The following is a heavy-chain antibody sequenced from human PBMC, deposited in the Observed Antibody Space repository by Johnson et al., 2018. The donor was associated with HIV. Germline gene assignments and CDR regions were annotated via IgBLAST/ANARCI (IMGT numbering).Heavy chain of an antibody. Sequence: QVQLVESGGGLVQPGGSLRLSCAASEFTFSSYAMHWVRQAPGKGLEWVAVISYDGSNKYYADSVKGRFTISRDNSTNTLYLQMNSLRAEDTAVYYCARIGLPYYYGSGSYSHDAFDIWGQGTMVTVSS. CDR2: ISYDGSNK. CDR1: EFTFSSYA. CDR3: ARIGLPYYYGSGSYSHDAFDI. D-gene: IGHD3-10*01. V-gene: IGHV3-30-3*01. J-gene: IGHJ3*02.